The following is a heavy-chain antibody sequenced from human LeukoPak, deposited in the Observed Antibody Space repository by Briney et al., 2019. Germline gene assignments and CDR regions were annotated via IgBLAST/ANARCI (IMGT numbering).Heavy chain of an antibody. CDR3: AKVDGYNSGWYDS. V-gene: IGHV3-48*04. CDR2: ISSSSSTI. Sequence: GGSLRLSCTASGFTFSDYALSWVRQAPGKGLEWVSYISSSSSTIYYADSVKGRFTISRDNARNSLYLQMNSLRAEDTALYYCAKVDGYNSGWYDSWGQGTLVTVSS. J-gene: IGHJ5*01. CDR1: GFTFSDYA. D-gene: IGHD6-19*01.